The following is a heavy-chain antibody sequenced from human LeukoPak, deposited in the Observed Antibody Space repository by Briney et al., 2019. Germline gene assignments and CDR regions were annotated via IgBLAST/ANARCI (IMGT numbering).Heavy chain of an antibody. V-gene: IGHV1-24*01. CDR3: ATMGVIAARSPWFDY. CDR1: GYTLTELS. D-gene: IGHD6-6*01. J-gene: IGHJ4*02. Sequence: ASVKVSRKVSGYTLTELSMHWVRQAPGKGLEWMGGFDPEDGETIYAQKFQGRVTMTEDTSTDTAYMELSSLRSEDTAVYYCATMGVIAARSPWFDYWGQGTLVTVSS. CDR2: FDPEDGET.